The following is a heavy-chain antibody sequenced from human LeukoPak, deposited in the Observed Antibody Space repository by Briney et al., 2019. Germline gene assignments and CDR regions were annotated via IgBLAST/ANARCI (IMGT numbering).Heavy chain of an antibody. CDR2: IYYSGST. CDR1: GGSISSSSYY. V-gene: IGHV4-39*01. Sequence: SETLSLTCTVSGGSISSSSYYWGWIRQPPGKGLEWIGSIYYSGSTYYNPSLKSRVTISVDTSKNQFSLKLSSVTAADTAVYYCARTTRFDDIAWFDPWGQGTLVTVSS. CDR3: ARTTRFDDIAWFDP. D-gene: IGHD3-16*01. J-gene: IGHJ5*02.